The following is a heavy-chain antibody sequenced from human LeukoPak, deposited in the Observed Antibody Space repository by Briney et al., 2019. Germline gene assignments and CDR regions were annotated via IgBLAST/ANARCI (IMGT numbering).Heavy chain of an antibody. J-gene: IGHJ4*02. CDR1: GFTFSCYS. V-gene: IGHV3-21*01. CDR2: ISSSSSYI. Sequence: GGSLRLSCAASGFTFSCYSMNWVRQAPGKGLEWVSSISSSSSYIYYADSVKGRFTISRDNAKNSLYLQMNSLRAEDTAVYYCARDLYRIVVVPHYFDYWGQGTLVTVSS. D-gene: IGHD3-22*01. CDR3: ARDLYRIVVVPHYFDY.